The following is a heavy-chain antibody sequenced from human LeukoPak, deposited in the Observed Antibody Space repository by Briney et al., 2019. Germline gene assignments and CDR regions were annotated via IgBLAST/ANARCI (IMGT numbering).Heavy chain of an antibody. D-gene: IGHD3-3*01. CDR3: ARDFRITIFGVVTGAFDY. V-gene: IGHV4-61*02. Sequence: SETLSLTCTVSGGSISSGSYYWSWIRQPAGKGLEWIGRIYTSGSTNYNPSLKSRVTISVDTSKNQFSLKLSSVTAADTAVYYCARDFRITIFGVVTGAFDYWGQGTLVIVSS. CDR2: IYTSGST. J-gene: IGHJ4*02. CDR1: GGSISSGSYY.